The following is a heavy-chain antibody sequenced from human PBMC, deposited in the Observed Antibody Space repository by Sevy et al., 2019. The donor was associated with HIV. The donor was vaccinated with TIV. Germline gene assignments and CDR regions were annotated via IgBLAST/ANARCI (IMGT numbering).Heavy chain of an antibody. CDR2: ISYDGSNK. D-gene: IGHD3-10*01. V-gene: IGHV3-30*18. J-gene: IGHJ5*01. CDR3: AKSEWFGELGGWFDS. Sequence: GGSLRLSCAASGFTFSSYGMHWVRQAPGKGLEWVAVISYDGSNKDYADSVKGRFTISRDNYKNTLYLQMNSLRAEDTAVYYCAKSEWFGELGGWFDSWGQGSLVTVSS. CDR1: GFTFSSYG.